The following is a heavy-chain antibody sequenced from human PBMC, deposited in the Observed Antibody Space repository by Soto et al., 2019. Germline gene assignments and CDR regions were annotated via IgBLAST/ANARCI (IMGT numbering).Heavy chain of an antibody. CDR2: INADNGNT. CDR1: GYTFTSYA. Sequence: ASVKVSCKASGYTFTSYAMHWVRQAPGQRLEWMGWINADNGNTKYSQKLQGRVTITTDTSTSTAYMELRSLRSDDTAVYYCARGPVATVTHNFDYWGQGTLVTVSS. D-gene: IGHD4-17*01. J-gene: IGHJ4*02. CDR3: ARGPVATVTHNFDY. V-gene: IGHV1-3*01.